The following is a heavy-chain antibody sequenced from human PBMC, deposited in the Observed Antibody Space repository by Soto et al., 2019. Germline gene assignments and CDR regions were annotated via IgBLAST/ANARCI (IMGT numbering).Heavy chain of an antibody. CDR3: ARVPYGDYVLAWFDP. CDR1: GGTFSSYA. J-gene: IGHJ5*02. CDR2: IIPIFGTA. V-gene: IGHV1-69*01. Sequence: QVQLVQSRAEVKKPGSSVKVSCKASGGTFSSYAISWVRQAPGQGLEWMGGIIPIFGTANYAQKFQGRVTITADESTSTAYMELSSLRSEDMAVYYCARVPYGDYVLAWFDPWGQGTLVTVSS. D-gene: IGHD4-17*01.